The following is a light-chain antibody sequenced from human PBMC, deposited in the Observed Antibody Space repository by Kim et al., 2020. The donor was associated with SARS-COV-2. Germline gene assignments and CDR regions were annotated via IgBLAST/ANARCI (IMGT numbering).Light chain of an antibody. CDR1: SSDIGGYNF. J-gene: IGLJ1*01. V-gene: IGLV2-14*03. CDR2: DVS. CDR3: SSYTSYNTFEV. Sequence: QSALTQPASVSGSPGQSITISCTGTSSDIGGYNFVSWYQHYRGKVPKVIIYDVSKRPSGVSNRFSGSKSGDTASLTISGLQAEDEADYYCSSYTSYNTFEVFGTGTKVTVL.